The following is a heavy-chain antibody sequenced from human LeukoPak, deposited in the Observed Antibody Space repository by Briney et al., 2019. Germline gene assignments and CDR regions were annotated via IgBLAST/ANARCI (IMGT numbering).Heavy chain of an antibody. V-gene: IGHV3-7*01. D-gene: IGHD1-26*01. CDR2: IKLDGSEK. CDR1: GFTSGSYW. CDR3: ARGVGTDY. Sequence: GGSLRLSCAASGFTSGSYWMSWVRQAPGKGLEWVANIKLDGSEKYYVDSVKGRFTIPRDNAKNSLYLQMNSLRAEDTAVYYCARGVGTDYWGQGTQVTVSS. J-gene: IGHJ4*02.